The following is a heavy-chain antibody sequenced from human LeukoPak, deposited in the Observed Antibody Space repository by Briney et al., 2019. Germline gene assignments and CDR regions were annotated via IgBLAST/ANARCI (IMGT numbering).Heavy chain of an antibody. CDR2: ISYDGGEK. D-gene: IGHD1-26*01. CDR1: GFAFSSYS. J-gene: IGHJ4*02. CDR3: ARLGGSYSIG. Sequence: GGSLRLSCAASGFAFSSYSMHWVRQAPGKGLEWVGLISYDGGEKNYADSVKGRVTFSRDNSKNTLYLELNTLTPEDSGVYYCARLGGSYSIGWGQGTLVTVSS. V-gene: IGHV3-30*04.